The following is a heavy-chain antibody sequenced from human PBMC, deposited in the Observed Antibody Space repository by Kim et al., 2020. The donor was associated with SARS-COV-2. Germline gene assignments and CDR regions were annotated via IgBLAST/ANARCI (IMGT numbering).Heavy chain of an antibody. D-gene: IGHD3-9*01. CDR2: IFPTDSDT. V-gene: IGHV5-51*01. CDR3: ARPIFTVSRGWKPILNTPFDI. J-gene: IGHJ3*02. Sequence: GESLKISCQGSGYNFTSSWIAWLRQMPGKGPECLGIIFPTDSDTRYSPSFRGQVTISVDKSINTAYLHWSSLKASDTAVYYCARPIFTVSRGWKPILNTPFDIWGQGSLVTVSS. CDR1: GYNFTSSW.